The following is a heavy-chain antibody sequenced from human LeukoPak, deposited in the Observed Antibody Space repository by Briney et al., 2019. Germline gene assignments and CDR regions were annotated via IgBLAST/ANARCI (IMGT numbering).Heavy chain of an antibody. D-gene: IGHD3-9*01. V-gene: IGHV1-2*02. CDR3: ARVGRLGVTYFDWVD. CDR2: INPNSGGT. CDR1: GYTFTDYY. J-gene: IGHJ4*02. Sequence: ASVKVSCKASGYTFTDYYIHWVRQAPGQGLEWMGWINPNSGGTDYAQKFQGRVTMTRNTSISTAYLELSSLRSEDTAVYYCARVGRLGVTYFDWVDWGQGTLVTVSS.